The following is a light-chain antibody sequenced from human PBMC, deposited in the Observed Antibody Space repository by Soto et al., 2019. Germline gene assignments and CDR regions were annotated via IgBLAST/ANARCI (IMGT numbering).Light chain of an antibody. CDR3: SSYTTSNTRQSV. V-gene: IGLV2-14*03. CDR2: DVS. CDR1: SSDVGGYNY. Sequence: QSALTQPASVSGSPGQSITISCTGTSSDVGGYNYVSWYQHHPGKAPKLIIYDVSNRPSGVSIRFSGSKSDNAASLTISGLQPKDEADYHCSSYTTSNTRQSVFGTGTKVTVL. J-gene: IGLJ1*01.